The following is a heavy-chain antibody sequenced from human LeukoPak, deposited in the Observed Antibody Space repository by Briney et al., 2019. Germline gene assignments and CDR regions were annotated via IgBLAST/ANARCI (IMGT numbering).Heavy chain of an antibody. Sequence: PSETLSLTCTVPGGSISSYYWSSIRQPPGKGLEWIGYIYCSGSTNYNPSLKSRVTISVDTSKSQFSLKLSSVTAADTAVYYRARLSVDTAMVIDYWGQGTLVTVSS. V-gene: IGHV4-59*08. CDR1: GGSISSYY. CDR2: IYCSGST. D-gene: IGHD5-18*01. CDR3: ARLSVDTAMVIDY. J-gene: IGHJ4*02.